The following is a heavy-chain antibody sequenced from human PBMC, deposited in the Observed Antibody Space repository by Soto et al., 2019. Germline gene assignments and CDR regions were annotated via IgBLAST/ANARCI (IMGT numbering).Heavy chain of an antibody. J-gene: IGHJ5*02. CDR1: GLTFSSYA. CDR3: VRDVGT. Sequence: PGGSLRLSCSASGLTFSSYAMSWVRQAPGKGLEWVSSISGSGGGTYYADSVKGRFTFSRDNSRNTVFLQMNSLGAEDTAIYYCVRDVGTWGQGTTVTVSS. V-gene: IGHV3-23*01. CDR2: ISGSGGGT.